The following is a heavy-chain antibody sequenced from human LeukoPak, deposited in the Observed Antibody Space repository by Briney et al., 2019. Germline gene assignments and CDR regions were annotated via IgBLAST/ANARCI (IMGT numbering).Heavy chain of an antibody. J-gene: IGHJ6*02. D-gene: IGHD3-22*01. V-gene: IGHV3-66*01. CDR3: ARERITMIVANYGMDV. Sequence: GGSLRLSCAASGFSIRNNYMTWVRQAPGKGLEWVSVIYSGGSTYYADSVKGRFTISRDNSKNTLYLQMNSLRAEDTAVYYCARERITMIVANYGMDVWGQGTTVTVSS. CDR2: IYSGGST. CDR1: GFSIRNNY.